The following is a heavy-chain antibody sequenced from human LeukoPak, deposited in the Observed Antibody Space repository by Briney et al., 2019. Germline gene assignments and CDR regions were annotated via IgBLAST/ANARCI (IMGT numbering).Heavy chain of an antibody. V-gene: IGHV4-39*01. CDR3: ARRKGGGMYSFDF. D-gene: IGHD2-15*01. CDR2: VYYSGRT. Sequence: PSETLSLTCSVSGGDFNNSRFYWGWVRQVPDKGLEWLGTVYYSGRTYYNPSVTSRITISVDTSRNEFSLRLASVTVTDTAVFFCARRKGGGMYSFDFWGQGILVTVSS. CDR1: GGDFNNSRFY. J-gene: IGHJ4*02.